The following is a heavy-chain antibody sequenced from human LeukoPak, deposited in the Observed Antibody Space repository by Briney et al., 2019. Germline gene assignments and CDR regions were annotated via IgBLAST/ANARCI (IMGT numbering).Heavy chain of an antibody. J-gene: IGHJ5*02. CDR2: INPSGGST. D-gene: IGHD5-18*01. CDR1: GYTFTSYY. V-gene: IGHV1-46*01. Sequence: ASVKVSCKASGYTFTSYYMHWLRQAPGQGLEWIGIINPSGGSTSYAQKFQGRVTMTRDMSTSTVYMELSSLRSEDTAVYYCARDVQRWFDPWGQGTLVTVSS. CDR3: ARDVQRWFDP.